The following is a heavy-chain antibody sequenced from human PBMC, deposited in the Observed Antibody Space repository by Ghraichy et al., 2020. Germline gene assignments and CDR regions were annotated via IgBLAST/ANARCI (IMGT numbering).Heavy chain of an antibody. CDR1: GFTFSSYS. J-gene: IGHJ4*02. CDR3: ARRLDTKVYFDY. V-gene: IGHV3-21*01. Sequence: LSLTCAASGFTFSSYSMNWVRQAPGKGLEWVSSISSSSSYIYYADSVKGRFTISRDNAKNSLYLQMNSLRAEDTAVYYCARRLDTKVYFDYWGQGTLVTVSS. D-gene: IGHD5-18*01. CDR2: ISSSSSYI.